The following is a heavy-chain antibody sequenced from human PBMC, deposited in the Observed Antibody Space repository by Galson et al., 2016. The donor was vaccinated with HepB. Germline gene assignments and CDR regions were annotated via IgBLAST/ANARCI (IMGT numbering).Heavy chain of an antibody. D-gene: IGHD1-1*01. CDR1: GFTFSTFG. J-gene: IGHJ2*01. CDR2: ISSGSSPI. Sequence: SLRLSCAASGFTFSTFGMNWVRQAPGQGLEWVSYISSGSSPIHYADSVRGRFTISRDNAKNSLYLQMNSRRDDDTAVYYCARYRGPSRYFDLWGRGTLVTVSS. CDR3: ARYRGPSRYFDL. V-gene: IGHV3-48*02.